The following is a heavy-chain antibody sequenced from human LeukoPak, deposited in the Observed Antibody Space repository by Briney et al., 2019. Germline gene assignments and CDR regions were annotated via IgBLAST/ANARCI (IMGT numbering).Heavy chain of an antibody. V-gene: IGHV3-21*01. CDR1: GFTFSTYT. D-gene: IGHD3-22*01. J-gene: IGHJ4*02. CDR3: ARHVVAVGFDY. CDR2: ITSSSSYI. Sequence: PGGSLRLSCAASGFTFSTYTMNWVRQAPGKGLEWVSSITSSSSYIYYADSVKGRFTISRDNAKNSLYLQMNSLRVEDTAVYYCARHVVAVGFDYWGQGTLSPSPQ.